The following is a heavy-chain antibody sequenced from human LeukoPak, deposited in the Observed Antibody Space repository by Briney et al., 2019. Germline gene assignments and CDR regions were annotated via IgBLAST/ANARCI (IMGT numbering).Heavy chain of an antibody. J-gene: IGHJ6*02. V-gene: IGHV4-39*01. Sequence: SETLSLTCTVSGGSISGGSYYWGWIRQPPGKGLEWIGSIFYSGSTYYDPSLKSRVTISVDTSKNQFSLKMRFVTAADTAVYYCARRGSSSAGYAMDVWGQGTTVTVSS. CDR2: IFYSGST. CDR1: GGSISGGSYY. CDR3: ARRGSSSAGYAMDV. D-gene: IGHD6-6*01.